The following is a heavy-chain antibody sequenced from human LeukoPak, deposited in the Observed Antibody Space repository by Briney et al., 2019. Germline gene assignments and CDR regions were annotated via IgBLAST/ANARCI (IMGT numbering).Heavy chain of an antibody. Sequence: GASVKVSCKASGYTFTGYYMHWVRQAPGQGLEWMGWINPNSGGTNYAQKFQGRVTMTTDTSTSTAYMELRSLRSDDTAVYYCARGDYDILTGYTADDAFDIWGQGTMVTVSS. D-gene: IGHD3-9*01. V-gene: IGHV1-2*02. CDR1: GYTFTGYY. CDR3: ARGDYDILTGYTADDAFDI. CDR2: INPNSGGT. J-gene: IGHJ3*02.